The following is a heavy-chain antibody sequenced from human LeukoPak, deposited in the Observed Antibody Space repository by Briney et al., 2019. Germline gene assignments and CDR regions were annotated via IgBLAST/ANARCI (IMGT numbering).Heavy chain of an antibody. J-gene: IGHJ1*01. D-gene: IGHD5-18*01. Sequence: LILSFAXSGCTFXXYSMKWVRPAPGKGVGWVSYISSSSTIYYADSVKGRFTISRDNAKNSLYLQMNSLRDEDTAVYYCASWDTAMVFILSLWGQGTLVTVSS. CDR1: GCTFXXYS. CDR3: ASWDTAMVFILSL. V-gene: IGHV3-48*02. CDR2: ISSSSTI.